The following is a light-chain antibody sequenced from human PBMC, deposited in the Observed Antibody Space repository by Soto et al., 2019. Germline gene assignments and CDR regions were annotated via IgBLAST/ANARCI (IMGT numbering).Light chain of an antibody. CDR2: DAS. V-gene: IGKV1-33*01. CDR3: QQYDNLPLT. Sequence: IPMTQSPSSLSASVGDRVTITCRASQDISNYLNWYQQKPGKAPKLLIYDASNLETGVPSRFSGSGSGTDFTFTISSLQPEDIATYYCQQYDNLPLTFGGGTKVDIK. J-gene: IGKJ4*01. CDR1: QDISNY.